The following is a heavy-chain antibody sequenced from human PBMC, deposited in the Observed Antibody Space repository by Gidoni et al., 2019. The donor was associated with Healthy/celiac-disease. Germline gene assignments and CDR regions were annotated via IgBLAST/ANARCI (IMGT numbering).Heavy chain of an antibody. CDR3: ARTLGRGYSSSWYWFDP. D-gene: IGHD6-13*01. Sequence: QVTLRESGPALVKPTQTLTLTCTFSGFSLSTSGMCVSWIRQPPGKALEWLALIDWDDDKYYSTSLKTRLTISKDTSKNQVVLTMTNMDPVDTATYYCARTLGRGYSSSWYWFDPWGQGTLVTVSS. CDR1: GFSLSTSGMC. CDR2: IDWDDDK. J-gene: IGHJ5*02. V-gene: IGHV2-70*01.